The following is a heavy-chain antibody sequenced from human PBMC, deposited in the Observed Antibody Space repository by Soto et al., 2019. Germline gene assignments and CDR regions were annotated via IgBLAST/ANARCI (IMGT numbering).Heavy chain of an antibody. CDR3: ARGAYSDSSSYFDY. CDR1: GVSISSGDSY. CDR2: IYYSGAA. Sequence: QVQLQESGPGLVRPSQTLSLTCTVSGVSISSGDSYWSWIRQPPGKCLEWLGYIYYSGAAYSSPSLQSRLTILIDTSKNQFSLKLNSVTAADTAVYYCARGAYSDSSSYFDYWGQGALVTVSS. J-gene: IGHJ4*02. V-gene: IGHV4-30-4*01. D-gene: IGHD6-6*01.